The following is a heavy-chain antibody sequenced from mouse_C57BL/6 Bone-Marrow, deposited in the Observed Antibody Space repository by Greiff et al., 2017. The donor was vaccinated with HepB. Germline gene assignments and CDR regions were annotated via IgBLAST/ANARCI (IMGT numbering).Heavy chain of an antibody. Sequence: DVKLQESGPELVKPGASVKISCKASGYSFTGYYMHWVKQSSEKSLEWIGEINPSTGGTSYNQKFKGKATLTVDKSSSTAYMQLKSLTSEDSAVYYCARNYSNYHWYFDVWGTGTTVTVSS. D-gene: IGHD2-5*01. J-gene: IGHJ1*03. CDR2: INPSTGGT. CDR3: ARNYSNYHWYFDV. V-gene: IGHV1-43*01. CDR1: GYSFTGYY.